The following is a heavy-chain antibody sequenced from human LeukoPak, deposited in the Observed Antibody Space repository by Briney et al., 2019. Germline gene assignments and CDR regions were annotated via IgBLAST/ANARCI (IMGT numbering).Heavy chain of an antibody. V-gene: IGHV1-69*02. D-gene: IGHD6-13*01. J-gene: IGHJ5*02. CDR3: ARPIAAADKGATSLDP. CDR1: GGTLNSYP. Sequence: SVKVSCKASGGTLNSYPISWVRQAPGQGLEWMGRIIPILGITNYAPKFQDRVTISADISTSTVYLELSSLTSEDTAVYYCARPIAAADKGATSLDPWGQGTLVTVSS. CDR2: IIPILGIT.